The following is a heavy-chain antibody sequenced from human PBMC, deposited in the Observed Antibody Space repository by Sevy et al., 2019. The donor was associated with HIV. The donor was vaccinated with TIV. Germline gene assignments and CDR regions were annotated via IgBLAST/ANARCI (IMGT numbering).Heavy chain of an antibody. D-gene: IGHD3-16*02. Sequence: GESLKISCTASGFNFNTYGMRWVRQAPGKGLEWLAIISYDGNKYYADSVEGRFTISRDNSRNTLYLEMNSLKSEATAVFHCARAARLRLGELSSGPDYWGPGTLVTVSS. CDR1: GFNFNTYG. V-gene: IGHV3-30*03. CDR3: ARAARLRLGELSSGPDY. CDR2: ISYDGNK. J-gene: IGHJ4*02.